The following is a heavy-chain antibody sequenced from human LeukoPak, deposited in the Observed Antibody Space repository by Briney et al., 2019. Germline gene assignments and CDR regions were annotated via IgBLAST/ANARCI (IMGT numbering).Heavy chain of an antibody. CDR1: GGSFSGYC. D-gene: IGHD3-10*01. CDR3: ARTHMVRGVITLGANFDY. V-gene: IGHV4-34*01. Sequence: SETLSLTCAVYGGSFSGYCWSWIRQPPGKGLEWIGEINHSGSTNYNPSLKSRVTISVDTSKNQFSLKLSSVTAADTAVYYCARTHMVRGVITLGANFDYWGQGTLVTVSS. J-gene: IGHJ4*02. CDR2: INHSGST.